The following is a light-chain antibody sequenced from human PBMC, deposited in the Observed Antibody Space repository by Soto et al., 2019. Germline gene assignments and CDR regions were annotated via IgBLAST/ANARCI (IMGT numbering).Light chain of an antibody. J-gene: IGKJ5*01. CDR1: QSVSSSY. Sequence: EIVLTQSTGTLSLSPGERATLSCRASQSVSSSYLAWYQQKPGQAPRLLIYGVSSRATGIPDRFSGSGSGTDFTLTISRLELKDFAVYYCQHYVNSPPITFGHGTRLEIK. CDR3: QHYVNSPPIT. V-gene: IGKV3-20*01. CDR2: GVS.